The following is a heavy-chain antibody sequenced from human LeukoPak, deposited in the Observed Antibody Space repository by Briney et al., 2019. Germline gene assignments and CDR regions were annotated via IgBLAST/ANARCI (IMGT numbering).Heavy chain of an antibody. J-gene: IGHJ4*02. D-gene: IGHD1-7*01. CDR3: AKNQGWELPSYYFRY. CDR2: IHKGGGWP. CDR1: GFTFSDYA. V-gene: IGHV3-23*03. Sequence: PGGSLRLSCAASGFTFSDYAMSWVRQAPGKGLEWVSIIHKGGGWPSYSDSVKGRFTVSRDNSKNTLWLQMNSLRAEDTAVYYCAKNQGWELPSYYFRYWGQGTPVTVSS.